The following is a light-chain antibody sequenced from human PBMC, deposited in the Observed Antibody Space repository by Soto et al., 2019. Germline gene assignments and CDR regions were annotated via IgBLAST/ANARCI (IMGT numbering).Light chain of an antibody. V-gene: IGKV1-33*01. CDR2: DAS. Sequence: DIQMTQSPSSLSASVGDRVTITCQASQDISNYLNWYQQKPGRAPKLLIYDASNLETGVPSRFSGSGSGANFTFTSSSLQPEDIATYYCQQYNNLPPVYTFGQGTKLHIK. J-gene: IGKJ2*01. CDR3: QQYNNLPPVYT. CDR1: QDISNY.